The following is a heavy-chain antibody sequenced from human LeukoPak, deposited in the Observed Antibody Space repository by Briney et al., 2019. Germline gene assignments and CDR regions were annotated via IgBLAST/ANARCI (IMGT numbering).Heavy chain of an antibody. J-gene: IGHJ5*02. D-gene: IGHD3-10*01. CDR1: GYTFSSYY. CDR2: INPSGGST. Sequence: ASVKVSCKASGYTFSSYYIHWVRQAPGQGLEWVGMINPSGGSTNYAQRFQGRVTMTRDTSTSTVYMELSSLRSEDTAVYYCARVHPPGLRITMVRESQGFDPWGQGTLVTVSS. CDR3: ARVHPPGLRITMVRESQGFDP. V-gene: IGHV1-46*01.